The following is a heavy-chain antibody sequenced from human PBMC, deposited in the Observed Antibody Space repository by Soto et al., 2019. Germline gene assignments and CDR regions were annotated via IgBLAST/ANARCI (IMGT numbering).Heavy chain of an antibody. CDR2: ISSSSSYI. Sequence: PGGSLRLSCAASGFTFSSYSMNWVRQAPGKGLEWVSSISSSSSYIFYADSVKGRCTISRDNAKNSLYLQMNSLRAEDTAVYYCARSQKATYYDILTGSIHYYYGMDVWGQGTTVTVSS. D-gene: IGHD3-9*01. CDR1: GFTFSSYS. J-gene: IGHJ6*02. V-gene: IGHV3-21*01. CDR3: ARSQKATYYDILTGSIHYYYGMDV.